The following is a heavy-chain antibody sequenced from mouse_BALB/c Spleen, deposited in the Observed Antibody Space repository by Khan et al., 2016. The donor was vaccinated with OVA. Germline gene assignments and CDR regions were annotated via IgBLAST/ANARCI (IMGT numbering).Heavy chain of an antibody. CDR1: GYTLTSYY. D-gene: IGHD1-1*01. CDR3: ARGYYGYLDY. J-gene: IGHJ2*01. CDR2: IYPVDGST. Sequence: QVRLQQSGPELVRPGASLKMSCKASGYTLTSYYIHWVKQRLGQGLEWIGWIYPVDGSTKYNEKFKGKTTLTADKSSSTASMLLSSLTSEDSAIYFCARGYYGYLDYWGQGTTLTVSS. V-gene: IGHV1S56*01.